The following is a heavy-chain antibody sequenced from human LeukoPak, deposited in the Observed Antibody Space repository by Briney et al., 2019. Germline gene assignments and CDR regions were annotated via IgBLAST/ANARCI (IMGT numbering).Heavy chain of an antibody. D-gene: IGHD5-18*01. J-gene: IGHJ4*02. CDR3: ARDPDSYGPFDY. CDR2: MNPNSGNT. Sequence: GASVKVSCKASGYTFTSYDIKWVRQATGQGLKWMRWMNPNSGNTGYAQKFKGRVTITRNTSISTAYMELSSLRSEDTAVYYCARDPDSYGPFDYWGQGTLVTVSS. V-gene: IGHV1-8*01. CDR1: GYTFTSYD.